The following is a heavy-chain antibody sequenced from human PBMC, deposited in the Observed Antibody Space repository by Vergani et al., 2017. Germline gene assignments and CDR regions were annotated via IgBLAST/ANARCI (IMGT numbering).Heavy chain of an antibody. CDR2: IIPIFGTA. D-gene: IGHD5-18*01. V-gene: IGHV1-69*01. CDR3: ARGLXTAMANYYYYYMDV. J-gene: IGHJ6*03. CDR1: GGTFSSYA. Sequence: QVQLVQSGAEVKKPGSSVKVSCKASGGTFSSYAISWVRQAPGQGLEWMGGIIPIFGTANYAQKFQGRVTITADESTSTAYMELSSLRSEDTAVYYCARGLXTAMANYYYYYMDVWGKGTTVTVSS.